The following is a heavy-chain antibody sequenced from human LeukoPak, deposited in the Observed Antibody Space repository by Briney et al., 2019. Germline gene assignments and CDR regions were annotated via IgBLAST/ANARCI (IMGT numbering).Heavy chain of an antibody. CDR1: GGSISSSSYY. CDR3: ARYADDIGGFDY. J-gene: IGHJ4*02. Sequence: SETLSLTCTVSGGSISSSSYYWGWIRQPPGKGLGWIGSIYYSGSTYYNPSLKSRVTISVDTSKNQFSLKLSSVTAADTAVYYCARYADDIGGFDYWGQGTLVTVSS. CDR2: IYYSGST. D-gene: IGHD3-9*01. V-gene: IGHV4-39*07.